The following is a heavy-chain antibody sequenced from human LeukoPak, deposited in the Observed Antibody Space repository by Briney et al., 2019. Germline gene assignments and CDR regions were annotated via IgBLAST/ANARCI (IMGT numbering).Heavy chain of an antibody. Sequence: GASVKVSCKASGYTFTSYGISWVRQAPGQGLEWMGWISAYNGNTNYAQKLQGRVTMTTDTSTSTAYMELRSPRSDDTAVYYCASGGGQLERSSGIYTDYWGQGTLVTVSS. CDR1: GYTFTSYG. CDR2: ISAYNGNT. CDR3: ASGGGQLERSSGIYTDY. D-gene: IGHD1-1*01. J-gene: IGHJ4*02. V-gene: IGHV1-18*01.